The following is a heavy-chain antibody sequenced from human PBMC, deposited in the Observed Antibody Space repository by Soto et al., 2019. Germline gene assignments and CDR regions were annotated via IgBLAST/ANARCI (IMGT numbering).Heavy chain of an antibody. Sequence: ASVKVSCKASGYTFTSYGISWVRQAPGQGLEWMGWISAYNGNTNYAQKLQGRVTMTTDTSTSTAYMELRSLRSDDTAVYYCARDDIFAGSLTLSDAFDIWGQGTMVTVSS. J-gene: IGHJ3*02. CDR1: GYTFTSYG. D-gene: IGHD3-9*01. CDR2: ISAYNGNT. V-gene: IGHV1-18*01. CDR3: ARDDIFAGSLTLSDAFDI.